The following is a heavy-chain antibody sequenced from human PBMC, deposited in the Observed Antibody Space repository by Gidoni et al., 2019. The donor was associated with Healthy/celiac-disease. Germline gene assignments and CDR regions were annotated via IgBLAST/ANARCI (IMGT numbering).Heavy chain of an antibody. D-gene: IGHD2-2*01. Sequence: EVQLVASGGGLVQPGGSRRLSCVASGSTFCSYAMRWVRQAPGKGLEWVSVISGSGGSTYYADSVKGRFTISRDNSKNTLYLQMNSLRAEDTAVYYCAKGGPPYCSSTSCSTGAGDYWGQGTLVTVSS. CDR1: GSTFCSYA. CDR2: ISGSGGST. J-gene: IGHJ4*02. CDR3: AKGGPPYCSSTSCSTGAGDY. V-gene: IGHV3-23*04.